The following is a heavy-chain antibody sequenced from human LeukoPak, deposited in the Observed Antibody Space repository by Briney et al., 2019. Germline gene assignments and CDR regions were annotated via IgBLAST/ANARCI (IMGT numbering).Heavy chain of an antibody. CDR2: ISSSSSTI. V-gene: IGHV3-48*04. CDR1: GFTFSSYS. CDR3: ARDRGGSYSAIDY. J-gene: IGHJ4*02. D-gene: IGHD1-26*01. Sequence: EGSLRLSCAASGFTFSSYSMNWVRQAPGKGLEWVSFISSSSSTIYYADSVKGRFTISRDNAKNSLYLQMNSLRAEDTAVYYCARDRGGSYSAIDYWGQGTLVTVSS.